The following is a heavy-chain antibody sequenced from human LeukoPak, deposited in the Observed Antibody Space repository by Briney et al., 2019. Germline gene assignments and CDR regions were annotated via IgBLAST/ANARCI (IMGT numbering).Heavy chain of an antibody. CDR2: IYYSGST. J-gene: IGHJ1*01. CDR1: GGSISSGDYY. D-gene: IGHD3-9*01. Sequence: SQTLSLTCTVSGGSISSGDYYWSWIRQPPGKGLEWIGYIYYSGSTYYNPSLKSRVTISVDTSKNQFSLKLSSVTAADTAVYYCARGGYDILTGYYGFQHWGQGTLVTVSS. V-gene: IGHV4-30-4*01. CDR3: ARGGYDILTGYYGFQH.